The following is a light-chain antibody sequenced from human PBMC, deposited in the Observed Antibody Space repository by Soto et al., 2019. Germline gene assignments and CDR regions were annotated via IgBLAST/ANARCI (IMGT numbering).Light chain of an antibody. CDR2: AAS. Sequence: AIQMTQSPSSLSASVGGRVAVTCRASQGIRNDLGWYQQKPGKAPKLLIYAASSLQSGVPSRFSGSGSGTDFTLTISSLQPEDFATYYCLQDYNYPWTFGQGTKVDIK. J-gene: IGKJ1*01. CDR1: QGIRND. V-gene: IGKV1-6*01. CDR3: LQDYNYPWT.